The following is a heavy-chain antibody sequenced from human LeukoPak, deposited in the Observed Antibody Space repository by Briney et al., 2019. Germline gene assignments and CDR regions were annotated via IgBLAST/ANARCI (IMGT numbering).Heavy chain of an antibody. J-gene: IGHJ5*02. D-gene: IGHD3-22*01. V-gene: IGHV4-39*01. CDR2: IYYSEST. CDR1: GRSLSSSSYY. CDR3: ARKGRDDSSGYPT. Sequence: SETLSLTCTVSGRSLSSSSYYWGWLRQPAGKGLEWIGRIYYSESTYYNPSLKSRVTISVDTSKNQFSLKLSSVTAADTAVYYCARKGRDDSSGYPTWGQGTPVTVSS.